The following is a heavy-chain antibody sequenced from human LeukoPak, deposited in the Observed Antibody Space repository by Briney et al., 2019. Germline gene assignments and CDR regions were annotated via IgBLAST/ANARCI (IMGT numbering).Heavy chain of an antibody. CDR2: ISYSGST. CDR3: ARLLQSGSPRLYFDY. D-gene: IGHD3-10*01. J-gene: IGHJ4*02. V-gene: IGHV4-39*01. CDR1: GGSIRSSSYY. Sequence: SETLSLTCTVSGGSIRSSSYYWGWIRQPPGKGLEWIESISYSGSTYYNPSLKSRVTISVDTSKNQFSLKLTSVTAADTAVYYCARLLQSGSPRLYFDYWGQGTLVTVSS.